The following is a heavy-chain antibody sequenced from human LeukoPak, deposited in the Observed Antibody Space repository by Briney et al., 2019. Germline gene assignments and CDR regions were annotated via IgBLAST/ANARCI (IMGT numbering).Heavy chain of an antibody. CDR2: IRYDGSNQ. Sequence: PGGSLRLSCAASGFTFSYYGMHWVRQAPGKALEWVAGIRYDGSNQYYADSVKGRFTISRDNPRNTLYLQMNSLRAEDTAVYYCARDDCSSTTCYAYWGQGTLVTVSS. D-gene: IGHD2-2*01. CDR1: GFTFSYYG. J-gene: IGHJ4*02. V-gene: IGHV3-33*01. CDR3: ARDDCSSTTCYAY.